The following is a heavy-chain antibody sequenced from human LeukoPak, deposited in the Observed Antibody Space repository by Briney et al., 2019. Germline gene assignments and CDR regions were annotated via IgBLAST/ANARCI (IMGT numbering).Heavy chain of an antibody. J-gene: IGHJ5*02. Sequence: PSQTLSLTCTVSGGSISSGGYYWSWIRQHPGKGLEWVAYVYYSGTTYYNPSLKSRVTISIDTSKNQFSLKLSSVTAADTAVYYCARCASSTPYTSGWYNWFDPWGQGTLVTVSS. D-gene: IGHD6-19*01. CDR3: ARCASSTPYTSGWYNWFDP. CDR2: VYYSGTT. V-gene: IGHV4-31*03. CDR1: GGSISSGGYY.